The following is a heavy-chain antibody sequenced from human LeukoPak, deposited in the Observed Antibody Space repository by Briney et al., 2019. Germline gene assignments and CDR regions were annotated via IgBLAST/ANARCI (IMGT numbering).Heavy chain of an antibody. V-gene: IGHV4-59*08. D-gene: IGHD3-22*01. CDR1: GGSISPYY. CDR3: ARLNSAYYYDSSGHYPFDY. CDR2: IYHSGTT. Sequence: SETLSLTCTVSGGSISPYYWSWIRQPPGMGLEWIGYIYHSGTTNYNPSLKSRVSISVDTSKNQFSLNLSSVTAADTAVYYCARLNSAYYYDSSGHYPFDYWGQGTLVTVSS. J-gene: IGHJ4*02.